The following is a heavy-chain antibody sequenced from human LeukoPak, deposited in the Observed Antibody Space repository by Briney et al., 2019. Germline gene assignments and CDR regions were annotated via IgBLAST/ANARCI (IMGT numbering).Heavy chain of an antibody. V-gene: IGHV1-69*13. CDR3: ARVSGYSYGFGYFDL. J-gene: IGHJ2*01. CDR1: GGTFSSYA. D-gene: IGHD5-18*01. Sequence: ASVEVSCKASGGTFSSYAISWVRQAPGQGLEWMGGIIPIFGTANYAQKFQGRVTITADESTSTAYMELSSLRSEDTAVYYCARVSGYSYGFGYFDLWGRGTLVTVSS. CDR2: IIPIFGTA.